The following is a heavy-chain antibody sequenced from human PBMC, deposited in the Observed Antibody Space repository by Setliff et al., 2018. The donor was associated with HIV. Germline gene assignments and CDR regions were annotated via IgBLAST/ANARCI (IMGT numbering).Heavy chain of an antibody. D-gene: IGHD1-26*01. J-gene: IGHJ1*01. Sequence: TSETLSLTCAVSGYSISSGFYWGWIRQPPGKGLEWIGTIYHSGSTYYNPSLKSRVTISVDTSKNQFSLKVSSVTAADTAVYYCARQSSGSPEYFQHWGQGTPVTVSS. CDR2: IYHSGST. V-gene: IGHV4-38-2*01. CDR3: ARQSSGSPEYFQH. CDR1: GYSISSGFY.